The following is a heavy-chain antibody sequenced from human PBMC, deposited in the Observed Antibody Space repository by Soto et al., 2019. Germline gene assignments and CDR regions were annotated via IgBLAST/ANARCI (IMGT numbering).Heavy chain of an antibody. CDR1: GDSMSNYF. D-gene: IGHD6-13*01. CDR3: ARYSSNWPHFDY. CDR2: IYYGGST. Sequence: KTSETLSLTCTVSGDSMSNYFGSWIRQSPGKALPWIGFIYYGGSTNYNPSLKSRVTISLDTSKNQFSLTLNSVSAADTAVYYCARYSSNWPHFDYWGQGTLVTASS. J-gene: IGHJ4*02. V-gene: IGHV4-59*01.